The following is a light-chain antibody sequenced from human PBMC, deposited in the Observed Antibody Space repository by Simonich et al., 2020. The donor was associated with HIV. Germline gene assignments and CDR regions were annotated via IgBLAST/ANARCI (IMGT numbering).Light chain of an antibody. CDR2: WAS. V-gene: IGKV4-1*01. CDR1: RSVLYSSNNKNY. CDR3: QQYYSTPPT. Sequence: DIVMTQSPDSLAVSLGERATINCKSSRSVLYSSNNKNYLAWYQQKPGQPPKLLIYWASTRESGVPDRFSASGSGTDFTLTISILQAEDVAFYYCQQYYSTPPTFGQGTKVEIK. J-gene: IGKJ1*01.